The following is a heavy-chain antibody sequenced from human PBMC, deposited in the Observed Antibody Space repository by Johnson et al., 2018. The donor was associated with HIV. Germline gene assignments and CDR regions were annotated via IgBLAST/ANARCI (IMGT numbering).Heavy chain of an antibody. V-gene: IGHV3-66*01. CDR1: GFTVTTNY. CDR3: ARDRGGYDAFDI. D-gene: IGHD3-10*01. CDR2: IYSGGST. J-gene: IGHJ3*02. Sequence: VQLVESGGGLVQPGGSLRLSCAASGFTVTTNYISWVRQAPGKGLEWVSVIYSGGSTYYADSVTGRFNISRDNSKNTLYLQMNSLRAEDTAVYYCARDRGGYDAFDIWGQGTMVTVSS.